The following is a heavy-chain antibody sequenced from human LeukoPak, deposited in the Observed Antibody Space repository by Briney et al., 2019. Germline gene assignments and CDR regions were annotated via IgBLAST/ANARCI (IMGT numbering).Heavy chain of an antibody. CDR1: GFTFSSYA. CDR2: ISSNGGST. Sequence: GGSLRLSCAASGFTFSSYAMHWVRQAPGRGLEDVSAISSNGGSTYYANSVKGRFTISRDNSKNTLYLQMGSLRAEDMAVYYCATFGVVTRYFDYWGQGTLVTVSS. D-gene: IGHD3-3*01. J-gene: IGHJ4*02. V-gene: IGHV3-64*01. CDR3: ATFGVVTRYFDY.